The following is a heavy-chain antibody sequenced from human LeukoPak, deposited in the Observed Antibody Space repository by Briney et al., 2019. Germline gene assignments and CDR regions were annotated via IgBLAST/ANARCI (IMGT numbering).Heavy chain of an antibody. CDR2: INPNSGGT. CDR3: ARDSRTTVTTRGSYYYYMDV. V-gene: IGHV1-2*02. CDR1: GYTFTGYY. J-gene: IGHJ6*03. Sequence: ASVKVSCKASGYTFTGYYMHWVRQAPGQGLEWMGWINPNSGGTNYAQKFQGRVTMTRDTSISTAYMELSRLRSDDTAVYYCARDSRTTVTTRGSYYYYMDVWGKGTTVTVPS. D-gene: IGHD4-11*01.